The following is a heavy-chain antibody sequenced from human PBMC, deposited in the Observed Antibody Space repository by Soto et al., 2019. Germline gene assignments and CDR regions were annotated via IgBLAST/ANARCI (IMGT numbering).Heavy chain of an antibody. CDR1: GFTFSSYS. CDR3: ARDRRSYSSGWYAIDY. Sequence: GGSLRLSCAASGFTFSSYSMNWVRQAPGKGLEWVSSISSSSSYIYYADSVKGRFTISRDNAKNSLYLQMNSLRAEDTAVYYCARDRRSYSSGWYAIDYWGQGTLVTVSS. D-gene: IGHD6-19*01. V-gene: IGHV3-21*01. CDR2: ISSSSSYI. J-gene: IGHJ4*02.